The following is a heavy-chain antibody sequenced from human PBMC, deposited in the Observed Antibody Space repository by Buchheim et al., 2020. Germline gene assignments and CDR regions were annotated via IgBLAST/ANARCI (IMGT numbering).Heavy chain of an antibody. V-gene: IGHV3-30-3*01. D-gene: IGHD4-17*01. CDR1: GFTFSSYA. J-gene: IGHJ6*02. CDR2: ISYDGSNK. CDR3: ARDFADYDGYYYYYGMDV. Sequence: QVQLVESGGGVVQPGRSLRLSCAASGFTFSSYAMHWVRQAPGKGLEWVAVISYDGSNKYYADSVKGRFTISRDNSKNTLYLQMNSLRAEDTAVYYCARDFADYDGYYYYYGMDVWGQGTT.